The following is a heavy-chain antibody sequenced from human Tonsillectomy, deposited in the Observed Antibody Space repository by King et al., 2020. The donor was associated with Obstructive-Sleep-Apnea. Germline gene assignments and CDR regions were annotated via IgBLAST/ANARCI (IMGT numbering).Heavy chain of an antibody. V-gene: IGHV3-7*01. CDR2: INQRGSEK. CDR1: GFTLSTYW. Sequence: VQLVESGGGLVQPGGSLRLSCAASGFTLSTYWITWVRQAPAKGLEWVANINQRGSEKNYVDSVKGRFTISRDNAKNSLYLQMNSLRGEDTAVYYCVGDSSPDSGTYYYDAFDIWGQGTMVTVSS. J-gene: IGHJ3*02. D-gene: IGHD3-10*01. CDR3: VGDSSPDSGTYYYDAFDI.